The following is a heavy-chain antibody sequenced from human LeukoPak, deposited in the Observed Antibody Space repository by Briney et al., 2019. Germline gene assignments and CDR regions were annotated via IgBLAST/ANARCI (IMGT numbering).Heavy chain of an antibody. CDR2: IGAEGTAT. CDR1: GFIFSGYW. V-gene: IGHV3-74*01. J-gene: IGHJ6*02. Sequence: GGSLRLSCAASGFIFSGYWIHWVRQAPGMGLVWVSGIGAEGTATTYADSVKGRFTISRDNAKDTLYLQMNNLRAEDTAVYYRVRGHYYHMDVWGRGTTVTVSS. CDR3: VRGHYYHMDV.